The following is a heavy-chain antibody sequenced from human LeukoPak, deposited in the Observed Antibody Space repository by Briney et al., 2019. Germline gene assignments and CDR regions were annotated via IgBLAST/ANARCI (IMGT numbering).Heavy chain of an antibody. D-gene: IGHD3-10*02. CDR1: GFTFSDYW. CDR3: AELGITMIGGV. Sequence: PGGSLRLSCAASGFTFSDYWMNWVRRAPGKGLEWVSYISSSGSTIYYADSVKGRFTISRDNAKNSLYLQMNSLRAEDTAVYYCAELGITMIGGVWGKGTTVTISS. CDR2: ISSSGSTI. V-gene: IGHV3-48*04. J-gene: IGHJ6*04.